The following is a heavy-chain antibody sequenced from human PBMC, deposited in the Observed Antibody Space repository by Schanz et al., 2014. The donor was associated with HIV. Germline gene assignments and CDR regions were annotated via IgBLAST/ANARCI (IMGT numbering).Heavy chain of an antibody. J-gene: IGHJ4*01. CDR3: ARGDFGGSSVDY. Sequence: QVQLQQWGAGLLKPSETLSLTCAVYGGSFRGYYWTWIRQFPGLGLEWIGGVRHIGGTNYNPSLKSRVPMSMDMSKNQFSLNLTSVTAADTAVYFCARGDFGGSSVDYWGHGNMVTVSS. CDR2: VRHIGGT. CDR1: GGSFRGYY. D-gene: IGHD4-17*01. V-gene: IGHV4-34*01.